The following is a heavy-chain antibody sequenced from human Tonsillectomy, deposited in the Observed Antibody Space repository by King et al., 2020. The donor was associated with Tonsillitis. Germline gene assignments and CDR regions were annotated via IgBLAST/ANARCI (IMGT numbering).Heavy chain of an antibody. CDR2: IYYSGTT. J-gene: IGHJ2*01. CDR3: ARLDYFGSGSYWYFDL. CDR1: GSISGSY. D-gene: IGHD3-10*01. V-gene: IGHV4-59*08. Sequence: VQLQESGPGLVKPSETLSLTCTVSGSISGSYCSWIRQPPGKGLEWIGYIYYSGTTNYNPSLRSRVTISVDTSKNQFSLNLSSVTAADTAVYYCARLDYFGSGSYWYFDLWGRGTLVTGSS.